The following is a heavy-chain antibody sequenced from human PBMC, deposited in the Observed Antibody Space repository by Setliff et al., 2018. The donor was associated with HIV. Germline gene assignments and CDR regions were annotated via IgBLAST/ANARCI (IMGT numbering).Heavy chain of an antibody. V-gene: IGHV1-3*01. J-gene: IGHJ4*02. CDR1: GYTFTNHA. D-gene: IGHD4-17*01. Sequence: ASVKVSCKASGYTFTNHAIHWVRQAPGQRLEWMGWINPGNGNTKYSQNFQGRVTITRDTSASTAYMELSSLRSEDTAVYYCARSLSMTTTPPGGYWGQGTLVTVSS. CDR2: INPGNGNT. CDR3: ARSLSMTTTPPGGY.